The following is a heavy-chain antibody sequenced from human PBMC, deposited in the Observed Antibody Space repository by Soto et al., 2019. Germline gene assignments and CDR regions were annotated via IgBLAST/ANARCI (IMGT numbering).Heavy chain of an antibody. D-gene: IGHD6-13*01. Sequence: ASVKVSCKASGYTFTSYAMHWVRQAPGQRLEWMGWINAGNGNTKYSQKFQGRVTITRDTSASTAYMELSSLRSEDTAVYYCARAGQYSSSWYGWFDPWGQGTMVTVYS. CDR3: ARAGQYSSSWYGWFDP. V-gene: IGHV1-3*01. CDR1: GYTFTSYA. CDR2: INAGNGNT. J-gene: IGHJ5*02.